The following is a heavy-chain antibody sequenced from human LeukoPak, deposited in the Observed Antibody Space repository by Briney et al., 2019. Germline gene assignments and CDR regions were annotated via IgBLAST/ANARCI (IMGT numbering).Heavy chain of an antibody. Sequence: KSSETLSLTCSVSGGSIKTYYWTWLRQPPAKGLEWIGYIHYSGSTDSNPSLMGRVTISLDTSKSQFSLELRSVTAADTAVYYCVRDQSGFDSWGQGTVVTVSS. CDR2: IHYSGST. CDR3: VRDQSGFDS. J-gene: IGHJ4*02. CDR1: GGSIKTYY. V-gene: IGHV4-59*01.